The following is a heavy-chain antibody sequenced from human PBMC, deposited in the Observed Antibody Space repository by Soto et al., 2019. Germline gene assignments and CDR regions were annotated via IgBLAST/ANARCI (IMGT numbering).Heavy chain of an antibody. CDR1: GYTFTSYA. Sequence: ASVKVSCKASGYTFTSYAMHWVRQAPGQRLEWMGWINAGNGNTKYSQKFQGRVTITRDTSASTAYMELSSLRSEDTAVYYCARVGAAAGPYYFDYWGPGTMVTVSS. CDR3: ARVGAAAGPYYFDY. V-gene: IGHV1-3*01. J-gene: IGHJ4*02. D-gene: IGHD6-13*01. CDR2: INAGNGNT.